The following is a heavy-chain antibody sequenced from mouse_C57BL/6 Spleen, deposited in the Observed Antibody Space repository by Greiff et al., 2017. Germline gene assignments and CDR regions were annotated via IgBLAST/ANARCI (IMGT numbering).Heavy chain of an antibody. J-gene: IGHJ2*01. CDR1: GYTFTDYE. V-gene: IGHV1-15*01. CDR2: IDPETGGT. Sequence: VQLQQSGAELVRPGASVTLSCKASGYTFTDYEMHWVKQTPVHGLEWIGAIDPETGGTAYNQKFKGKAILTADKSSITAYMELRSLTSEYSAVYDCTRSTTLNFDCWGQGTTLTVSS. CDR3: TRSTTLNFDC. D-gene: IGHD1-1*01.